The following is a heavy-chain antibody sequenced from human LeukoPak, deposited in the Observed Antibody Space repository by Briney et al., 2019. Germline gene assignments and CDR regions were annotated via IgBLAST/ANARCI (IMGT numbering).Heavy chain of an antibody. CDR3: ARDGGSSHRAFDI. CDR2: IYHSGST. V-gene: IGHV4-38-2*02. D-gene: IGHD1-26*01. Sequence: SETLSLTCTVSGYSISSGYYWGWIRQPPGKGLEWIGSIYHSGSTYYNPSLKSRVTISVDTSKNQFSLKLSSVTAADTAVYYCARDGGSSHRAFDIWGQGTMVTVSS. CDR1: GYSISSGYY. J-gene: IGHJ3*02.